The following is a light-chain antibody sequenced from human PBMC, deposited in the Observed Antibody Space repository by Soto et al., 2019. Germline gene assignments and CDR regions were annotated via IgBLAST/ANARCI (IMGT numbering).Light chain of an antibody. CDR1: SSDVGGYNS. V-gene: IGLV2-14*03. CDR3: KSYTSRSTYV. J-gene: IGLJ1*01. Sequence: QSVLAQPASVSGSPGQSITISCTGTSSDVGGYNSVSWYQHHPGKAPKLMIYDVSNRSSGVSSRFSGSKSDNTASLTISGLRAEDEADYYCKSYTSRSTYVFGTGTNVTVL. CDR2: DVS.